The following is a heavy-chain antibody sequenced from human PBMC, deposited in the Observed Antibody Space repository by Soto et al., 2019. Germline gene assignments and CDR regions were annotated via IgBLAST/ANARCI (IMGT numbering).Heavy chain of an antibody. D-gene: IGHD3-22*01. CDR1: GFTFSSYA. Sequence: GGSLRLSCAASGFTFSSYAMHWVRQAPGKGLEWVAVISYDGSNKYYADSVKGRFTISRDNSKNTLYLQMNSLRAEDTAVYYCARDSVYYDSSGYYSPMRPIDYWGQGTLVTVSS. CDR2: ISYDGSNK. V-gene: IGHV3-30-3*01. CDR3: ARDSVYYDSSGYYSPMRPIDY. J-gene: IGHJ4*02.